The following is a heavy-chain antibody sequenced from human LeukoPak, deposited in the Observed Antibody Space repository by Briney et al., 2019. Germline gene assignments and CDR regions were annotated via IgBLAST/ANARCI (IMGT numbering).Heavy chain of an antibody. Sequence: SETVSLTCTVSGGSIRSNSYYWAWTRQPPGKGLEWIGIIYYSGSTYYNPSLKIRVTISVDTSKNQFSLKLSSVTAADTAMYYCARQGVYYGSGSWFDPWGQ. CDR3: ARQGVYYGSGSWFDP. V-gene: IGHV4-39*01. J-gene: IGHJ5*02. CDR2: IYYSGST. CDR1: GGSIRSNSYY. D-gene: IGHD3-10*01.